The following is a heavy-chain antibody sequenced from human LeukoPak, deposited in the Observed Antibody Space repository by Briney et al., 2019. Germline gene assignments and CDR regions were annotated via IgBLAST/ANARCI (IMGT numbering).Heavy chain of an antibody. CDR3: AREGGGMLDYYYGMDV. CDR2: IYYSGST. J-gene: IGHJ6*02. V-gene: IGHV4-61*01. CDR1: GGSVNSGNYY. D-gene: IGHD3-16*01. Sequence: SETLSLTRTVSGGSVNSGNYYWSWIRQPPGKGLEWIGYIYYSGSTNYNPSLKSRVTISVDTSKNQFSLKLSSVTAADTAVYYCAREGGGMLDYYYGMDVWGQGTTVTVSS.